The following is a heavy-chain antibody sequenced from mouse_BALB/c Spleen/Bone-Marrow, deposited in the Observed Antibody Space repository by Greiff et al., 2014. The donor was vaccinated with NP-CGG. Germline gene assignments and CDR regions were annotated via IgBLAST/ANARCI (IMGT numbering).Heavy chain of an antibody. CDR3: ARRGGTTAPFAY. J-gene: IGHJ3*01. Sequence: VNLVESGPGPVQPSQSLSITCTVSGFSLTNYGVHWVRQSPGKGLEWLGVIWSGGSTDYNAAFISRLIISKDNSKSQVFFKMNSLQANDTAIYYCARRGGTTAPFAYWGQGTLVTVSA. D-gene: IGHD1-2*01. CDR1: GFSLTNYG. V-gene: IGHV2-2*02. CDR2: IWSGGST.